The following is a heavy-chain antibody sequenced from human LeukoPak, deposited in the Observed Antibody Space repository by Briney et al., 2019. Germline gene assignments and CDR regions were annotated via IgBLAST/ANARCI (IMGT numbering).Heavy chain of an antibody. CDR2: ILGLCGASRT. D-gene: IGHD2-2*01. CDR3: AHGTMYQLDY. Sequence: GGTLRLSCSASGFSFSTDGMSWVRQAPGKGLEWVSGILGLCGASRTYYADSVKGRFTISRDNSKNTLYLQMNSLRAEDTAVYYCAHGTMYQLDYWGQGTLVTVSS. V-gene: IGHV3-23*01. J-gene: IGHJ4*02. CDR1: GFSFSTDG.